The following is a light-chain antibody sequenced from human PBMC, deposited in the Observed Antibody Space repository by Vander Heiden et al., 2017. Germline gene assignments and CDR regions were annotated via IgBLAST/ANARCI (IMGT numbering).Light chain of an antibody. CDR1: EFIGTY. CDR2: AAS. CDR3: QQSYNVPPRT. J-gene: IGKJ4*02. V-gene: IGKV1-39*01. Sequence: EIQFTPAPSSLSASLGDRVTITCRASEFIGTYLNWYQHKPGKAPRLLIHAASSLQSGVPSRFSGSGSGTEFTLTISSLQPEDFATYYCQQSYNVPPRTFGEGAKVEIK.